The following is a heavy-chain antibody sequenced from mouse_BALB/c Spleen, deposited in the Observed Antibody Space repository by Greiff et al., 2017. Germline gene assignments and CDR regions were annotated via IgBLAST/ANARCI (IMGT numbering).Heavy chain of an antibody. J-gene: IGHJ1*01. Sequence: EVQGVESGGGLVQRGGSLKLSCAASGFTFSSYTMSWVRQTPEKRLEWVAYISNGGGSAYYPDTVKGRFTISRDNAKNTLYLQMSSLKSEDTAMYYCARGGDYDGVWGAGTTVTVSS. CDR3: ARGGDYDGV. D-gene: IGHD2-4*01. CDR1: GFTFSSYT. CDR2: ISNGGGSA. V-gene: IGHV5-12-2*01.